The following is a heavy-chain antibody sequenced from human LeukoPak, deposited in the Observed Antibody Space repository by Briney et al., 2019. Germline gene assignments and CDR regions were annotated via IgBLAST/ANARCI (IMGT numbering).Heavy chain of an antibody. V-gene: IGHV3-30*18. CDR3: AKELPPGYFDY. D-gene: IGHD2-15*01. J-gene: IGHJ4*02. CDR2: ISYDGKVT. Sequence: PGEPLRLSCAASGFTFSNFGMHWVRQGPGKGLEWMAVISYDGKVTHYADSVKGRFTISRDNSKNTLYLQMNSLRAEDTAVYYCAKELPPGYFDYWGQGTLVTVSS. CDR1: GFTFSNFG.